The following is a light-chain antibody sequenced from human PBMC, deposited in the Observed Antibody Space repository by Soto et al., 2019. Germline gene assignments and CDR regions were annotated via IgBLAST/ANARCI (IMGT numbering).Light chain of an antibody. CDR1: QSVRSD. J-gene: IGKJ5*01. CDR2: DAS. V-gene: IGKV3-11*01. CDR3: QQRSNWPPVIT. Sequence: EIVLTQSPATLALSPGERATLSCRASQSVRSDLYWYQQRPGQAPRLLIYDASNRATGIPARFSGSGSGTDFTLTISSLEAEDFAVYYCQQRSNWPPVITFGQGTRLEIK.